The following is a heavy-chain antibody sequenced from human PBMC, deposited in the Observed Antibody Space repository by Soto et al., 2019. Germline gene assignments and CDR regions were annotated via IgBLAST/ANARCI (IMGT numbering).Heavy chain of an antibody. V-gene: IGHV1-69*01. CDR2: IIPIFGTA. CDR3: ARDRPSGTMIGVAYGEADAFDI. Sequence: QVQLVQSGAEVKKPGSSVKVSCKASGGTFSSYAISWVRQAPGQGLEWMGGIIPIFGTANYAQKFQGRVTITSDESTSTAYMELSSLRSEDTAVYYCARDRPSGTMIGVAYGEADAFDIWGQGTMVNVSS. D-gene: IGHD3-22*01. J-gene: IGHJ3*02. CDR1: GGTFSSYA.